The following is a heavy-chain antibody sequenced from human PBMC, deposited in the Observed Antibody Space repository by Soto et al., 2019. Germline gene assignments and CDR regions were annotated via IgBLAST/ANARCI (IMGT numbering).Heavy chain of an antibody. CDR2: ISAYNGNT. CDR3: ARTRRDYGDENWFDP. J-gene: IGHJ5*02. Sequence: ASVKVSCKASGYTFTSYGISWVRQAPGQGLEWMGWISAYNGNTNYAQKLQGRVTMTTDTSTSTAYMELRSLRSDDTAVYYCARTRRDYGDENWFDPWGQGTLVTVSS. D-gene: IGHD4-17*01. CDR1: GYTFTSYG. V-gene: IGHV1-18*01.